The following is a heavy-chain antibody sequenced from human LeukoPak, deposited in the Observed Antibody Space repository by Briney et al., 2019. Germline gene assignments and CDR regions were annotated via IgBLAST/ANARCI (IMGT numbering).Heavy chain of an antibody. V-gene: IGHV3-23*01. CDR2: IGRTT. J-gene: IGHJ6*02. D-gene: IGHD2-8*02. CDR3: AKRGLYGTVPFYGMDV. Sequence: PGGSLRLSCAASGFTFSSFSMSWVRQAPGKGLEYVSGIGRTTYYAESVKGRFTISRDNSKNTLFLQMNSLRAEDTAVYYCAKRGLYGTVPFYGMDVWGQGTTVTVSS. CDR1: GFTFSSFS.